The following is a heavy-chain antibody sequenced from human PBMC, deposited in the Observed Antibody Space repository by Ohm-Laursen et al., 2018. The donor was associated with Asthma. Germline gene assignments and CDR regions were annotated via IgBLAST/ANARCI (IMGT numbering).Heavy chain of an antibody. J-gene: IGHJ6*02. CDR3: ATWTGNYPLDV. CDR2: ISGSGGRT. Sequence: SLRLSCSASGFTFSSYWMSWVRQAPGKGLEWVSAISGSGGRTYYADSVKGRFTISRDNSKNTLYLLLNSLRADDTAVYYCATWTGNYPLDVWGQGTKVTVSS. CDR1: GFTFSSYW. V-gene: IGHV3-23*01. D-gene: IGHD3/OR15-3a*01.